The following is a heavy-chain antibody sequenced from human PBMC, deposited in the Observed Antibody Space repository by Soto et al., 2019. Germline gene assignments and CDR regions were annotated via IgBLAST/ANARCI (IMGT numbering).Heavy chain of an antibody. J-gene: IGHJ4*02. D-gene: IGHD3-3*01. CDR1: GFTFSSYW. Sequence: GGSLRLSCAASGFTFSSYWMSWVRQAPGKGLEWVANIKQDGSEKYYVDSVKGRFTISRDNAKNSLYLQMNSLRAEDTAVYYCAREGANYDFWSGYRYYFDYWGQGTLVTVSS. V-gene: IGHV3-7*01. CDR2: IKQDGSEK. CDR3: AREGANYDFWSGYRYYFDY.